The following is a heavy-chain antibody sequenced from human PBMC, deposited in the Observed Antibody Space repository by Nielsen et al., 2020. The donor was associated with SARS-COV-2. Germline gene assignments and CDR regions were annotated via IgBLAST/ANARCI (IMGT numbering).Heavy chain of an antibody. Sequence: SETLSLTCTVSGGSISSGGYYWSWIRQHPGKGLEWIGYIYYSGSTYYNPSLKSRVTISVDTSKNQFSLKLSSVTAADTAVYYCARGFGGSSAYFDYWGQGTLVTVSS. J-gene: IGHJ4*02. D-gene: IGHD1-26*01. CDR2: IYYSGST. CDR3: ARGFGGSSAYFDY. V-gene: IGHV4-31*03. CDR1: GGSISSGGYY.